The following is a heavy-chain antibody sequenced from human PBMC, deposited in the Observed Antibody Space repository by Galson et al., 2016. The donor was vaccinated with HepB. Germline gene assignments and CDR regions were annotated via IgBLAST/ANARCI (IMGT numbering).Heavy chain of an antibody. CDR3: AKDHGNRWLNNWFDP. D-gene: IGHD6-19*01. Sequence: SLRLSCAASGFTFSNYGMHWIRQAPGKGLEWVAVMSHDGSHIFYVDSVKGRFSISRDNSKNTLDLQMNSLRDEDTAVYYCAKDHGNRWLNNWFDPWAREHGSPSP. V-gene: IGHV3-30*18. CDR1: GFTFSNYG. CDR2: MSHDGSHI. J-gene: IGHJ5*02.